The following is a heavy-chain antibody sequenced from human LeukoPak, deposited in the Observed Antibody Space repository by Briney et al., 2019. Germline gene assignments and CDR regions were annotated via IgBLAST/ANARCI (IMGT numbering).Heavy chain of an antibody. D-gene: IGHD1-26*01. Sequence: GGSLRLSCAASGFTCSSYDMHWVRQPTGKGLEWVPGIGSTGEIHYAGSVKGRFTISRENAKNSLYLQMNSLRAGDTAVYYCARVGGSAFDVWGQGTMVSVSS. CDR3: ARVGGSAFDV. CDR1: GFTCSSYD. CDR2: IGSTGEI. J-gene: IGHJ3*01. V-gene: IGHV3-13*04.